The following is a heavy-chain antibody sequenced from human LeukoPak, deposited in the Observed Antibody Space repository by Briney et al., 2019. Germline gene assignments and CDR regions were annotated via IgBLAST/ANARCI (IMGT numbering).Heavy chain of an antibody. J-gene: IGHJ4*02. CDR1: GFTFSSFA. D-gene: IGHD2-2*02. V-gene: IGHV3-23*01. CDR3: APYTYYFDH. CDR2: ISDSGGRT. Sequence: GGSLRLSCAASGFTFSSFAVSWVRQAPGKGLEWVSGISDSGGRTDYADYVKGRFTISRDNSKNTLYLQMNSLRAEDTAVYYCAPYTYYFDHWGQGTLVTVSP.